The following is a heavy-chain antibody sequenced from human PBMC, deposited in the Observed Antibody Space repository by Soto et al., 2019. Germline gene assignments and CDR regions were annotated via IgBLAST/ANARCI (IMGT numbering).Heavy chain of an antibody. CDR1: GLTFSTYG. CDR2: ISYDGSKK. J-gene: IGHJ6*02. Sequence: PGGSLRLSCAASGLTFSTYGMHWVRQAPGKGLEWVAVISYDGSKKYYGDSVKGRFTISRDNSKNTLYLQMNSLRAEDTAVYYCAKMLRGLWFGEGSGGMDVWGQGTTVTVSS. D-gene: IGHD3-10*01. V-gene: IGHV3-30*18. CDR3: AKMLRGLWFGEGSGGMDV.